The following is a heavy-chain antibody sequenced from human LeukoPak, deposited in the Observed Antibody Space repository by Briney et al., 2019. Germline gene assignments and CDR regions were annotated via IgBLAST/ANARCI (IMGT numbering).Heavy chain of an antibody. Sequence: PGGSLRLSCAASGFTFSIPWMSWVRQAPGKGLEWVGRIKSKNDGGTTDYAAPVKGRFTISRDDSKNTLYLQMNSLKTEDTAVYYCTTDVATVNDYWGQGTLVTVSS. CDR3: TTDVATVNDY. J-gene: IGHJ4*02. D-gene: IGHD5-12*01. CDR1: GFTFSIPW. CDR2: IKSKNDGGTT. V-gene: IGHV3-15*01.